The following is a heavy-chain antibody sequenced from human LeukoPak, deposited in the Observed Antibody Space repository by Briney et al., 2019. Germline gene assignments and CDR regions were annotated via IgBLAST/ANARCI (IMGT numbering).Heavy chain of an antibody. CDR1: GFTFSSYA. D-gene: IGHD6-19*01. CDR3: ARGGRGWYLDY. Sequence: GSLRLSCAASGFTFSSYAMSWVRQPPGKGLEWIGEINHRGSATYNPSLKSRVTMSVDTSENRFSLKLNSVTAADTAVYYCARGGRGWYLDYWGQGNMVTVSS. CDR2: INHRGSA. V-gene: IGHV4-34*01. J-gene: IGHJ4*02.